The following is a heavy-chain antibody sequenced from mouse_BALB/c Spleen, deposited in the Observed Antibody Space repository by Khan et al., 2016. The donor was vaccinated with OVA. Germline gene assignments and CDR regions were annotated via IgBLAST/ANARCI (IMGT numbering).Heavy chain of an antibody. CDR2: ISSGGTYT. CDR3: TRFITTTTGDYYAMDY. D-gene: IGHD1-2*01. CDR1: GFIFSSYG. Sequence: EVKLEESGGDLVNPGGSLKLSCAASGFIFSSYGMSWVRQTPDKRLEWVATISSGGTYTYYPDRVKGRFTISRDNAKNTLSLQMSSLKSEDTAMYYCTRFITTTTGDYYAMDYWGQGTSVTVSS. J-gene: IGHJ4*01. V-gene: IGHV5-6*02.